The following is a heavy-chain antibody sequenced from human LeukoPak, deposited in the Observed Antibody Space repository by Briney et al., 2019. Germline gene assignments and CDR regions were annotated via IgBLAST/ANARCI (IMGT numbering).Heavy chain of an antibody. CDR2: ISSSSNYI. CDR1: GFTFSSYE. D-gene: IGHD3-10*01. V-gene: IGHV3-21*01. J-gene: IGHJ3*02. CDR3: ARLIYGSGSYTAFDI. Sequence: GGSLRLSCAASGFTFSSYEMNWVRQAPGKGLEWVSSISSSSNYIYYADSLKGRFTISRDNAKNSLYLQMNSLRAEDTAVYYCARLIYGSGSYTAFDIWGQGTMVTVSS.